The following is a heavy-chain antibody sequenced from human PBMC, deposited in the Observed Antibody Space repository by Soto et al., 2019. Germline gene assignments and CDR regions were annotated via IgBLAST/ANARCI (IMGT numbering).Heavy chain of an antibody. CDR1: GGSMSSGGYY. J-gene: IGHJ5*02. V-gene: IGHV4-31*03. CDR3: AREPKVPAAYNWFDP. CDR2: IYYSGST. D-gene: IGHD2-2*01. Sequence: SXTLSLTCTVSGGSMSSGGYYWSWIRQHPGKGLEWIGYIYYSGSTYYNPSLKSRVTISVDTSKNQFSLKLSSVTAADTAVYYCAREPKVPAAYNWFDPWGQGTLVTVSS.